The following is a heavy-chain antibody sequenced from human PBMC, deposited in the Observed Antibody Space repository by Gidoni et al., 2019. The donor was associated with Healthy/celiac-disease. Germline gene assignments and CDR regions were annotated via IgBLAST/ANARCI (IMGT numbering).Heavy chain of an antibody. V-gene: IGHV3-21*01. Sequence: EVQLVVSGGGLVKPGGSLRLSCASPGFTFSSYSMNWVRQAPGKGLEWVSSISSGSSYIYYADSVKGRFTISRDNAKNSLYLQMNSLRAEDTAVYYCASAYGDYHPFDYWGQGTLVTVSS. J-gene: IGHJ4*02. CDR3: ASAYGDYHPFDY. CDR1: GFTFSSYS. CDR2: ISSGSSYI. D-gene: IGHD4-17*01.